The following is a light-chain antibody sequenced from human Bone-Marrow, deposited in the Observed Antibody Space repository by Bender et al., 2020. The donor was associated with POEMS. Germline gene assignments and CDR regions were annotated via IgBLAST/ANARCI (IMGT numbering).Light chain of an antibody. CDR1: SSDIGGYNY. J-gene: IGLJ2*01. CDR2: DAS. CDR3: FSYPGHCRI. Sequence: QSALTQPRSVSGSPGQSVTISCTGVSSDIGGYNYVSWYQQHPGKAPKVMVYDASDRPSGALDRFYGSKSGNPASLTIPGLQAEDQSDYYCFSYPGHCRIFGGGTNVTVL. V-gene: IGLV2-11*01.